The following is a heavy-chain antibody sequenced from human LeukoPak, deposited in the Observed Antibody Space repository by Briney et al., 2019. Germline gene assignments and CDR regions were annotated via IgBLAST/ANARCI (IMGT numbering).Heavy chain of an antibody. V-gene: IGHV4-59*01. J-gene: IGHJ4*02. Sequence: PSETLSLTCTVSGGSISSYYWSWIRQPPGKGLEWIGYIYYSGSTNYNPSLKSRVTISVDTSKNQFSLKLSSVTAADTAVYYCARGKSPIYGAGYFDYWGQGTLVTVSS. D-gene: IGHD4-17*01. CDR1: GGSISSYY. CDR3: ARGKSPIYGAGYFDY. CDR2: IYYSGST.